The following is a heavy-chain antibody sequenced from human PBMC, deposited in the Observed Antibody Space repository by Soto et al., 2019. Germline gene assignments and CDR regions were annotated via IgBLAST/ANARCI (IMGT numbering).Heavy chain of an antibody. CDR2: ISSSSSYI. Sequence: GGSLRLSCAASGFTFSSYSMNWVRQAPGKGLEWVSSISSSSSYIYYADSVKGRFTISRNNAKNSLYLQMNSLRAEDTAVYYCARASGNNWNKFDPWGQGTLVTVSS. CDR1: GFTFSSYS. J-gene: IGHJ5*02. CDR3: ARASGNNWNKFDP. D-gene: IGHD1-20*01. V-gene: IGHV3-21*01.